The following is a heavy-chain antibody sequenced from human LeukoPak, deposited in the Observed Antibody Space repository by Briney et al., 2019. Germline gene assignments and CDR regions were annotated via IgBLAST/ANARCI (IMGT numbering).Heavy chain of an antibody. J-gene: IGHJ4*02. V-gene: IGHV4-4*02. CDR2: IYHSGNT. CDR3: VRLNLNVGSGSYS. Sequence: TSETLSLTCAVSGGSISSNNWWTWVRQPPGKGLEWIGEIYHSGNTNYNPSLRGRVTISVDKSNNQFSLRLSSVTAADTAVYYCVRLNLNVGSGSYSWGQGTLVTVSS. CDR1: GGSISSNNW. D-gene: IGHD3-10*01.